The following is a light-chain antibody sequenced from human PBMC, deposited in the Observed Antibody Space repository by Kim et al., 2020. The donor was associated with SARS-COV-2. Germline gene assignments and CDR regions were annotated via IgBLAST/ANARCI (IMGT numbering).Light chain of an antibody. CDR3: QQSYTTPCT. CDR2: TAS. J-gene: IGKJ2*02. Sequence: DIQVTQSPSFLSASVGDSVTITCRASHDIERHLNWYQQKPGKAPKLVIYTASSSHSGVPSRFSGSGSGTDFTLTISSLQPEDFAIYYCQQSYTTPCTFGQGTKVDIK. V-gene: IGKV1-39*01. CDR1: HDIERH.